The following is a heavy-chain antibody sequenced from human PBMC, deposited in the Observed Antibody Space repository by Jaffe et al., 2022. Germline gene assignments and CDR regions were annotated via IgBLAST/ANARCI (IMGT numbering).Heavy chain of an antibody. J-gene: IGHJ3*02. CDR2: ISWNSGSI. D-gene: IGHD6-13*01. Sequence: EVQLVESGGGLVQPGRSLRLSCAASGFTFDDYAMHWVRQAPGKGLEWVSGISWNSGSIGYADSVKGRFTISRDNAKNSLYLQMNSLRAEDTALYYCAKDTESSWRDAFDIWGQGTMVTVSS. CDR3: AKDTESSWRDAFDI. CDR1: GFTFDDYA. V-gene: IGHV3-9*01.